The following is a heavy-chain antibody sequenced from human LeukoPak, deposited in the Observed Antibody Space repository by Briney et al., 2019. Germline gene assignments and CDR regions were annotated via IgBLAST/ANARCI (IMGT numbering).Heavy chain of an antibody. CDR1: GFTFSSYS. J-gene: IGHJ5*02. Sequence: GGSLRLSCAASGFTFSSYSMNWVRQAPGKGLEWVSYISSSSSTIYYADSVKGRFTISRDNAKNSMYLQMNSLRAEDTAVYYCARPLMYYYGSETYFWFDPWGQGTLVTVSS. V-gene: IGHV3-48*04. CDR3: ARPLMYYYGSETYFWFDP. D-gene: IGHD3-10*01. CDR2: ISSSSSTI.